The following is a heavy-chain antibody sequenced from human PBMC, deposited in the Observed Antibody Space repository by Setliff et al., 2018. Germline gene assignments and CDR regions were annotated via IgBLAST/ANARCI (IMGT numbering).Heavy chain of an antibody. CDR1: GGSISSSNYY. Sequence: SETLSLTCTVSGGSISSSNYYWGWIRQPPGKGLEWIGSIYHRGSTYYNPSLKSRVTISVDTSNNHFSLKLSSVTAADTAVYYCARHENDHGDYDDAFDIWGQGTMVTVSS. D-gene: IGHD4-17*01. CDR3: ARHENDHGDYDDAFDI. J-gene: IGHJ3*02. CDR2: IYHRGST. V-gene: IGHV4-39*01.